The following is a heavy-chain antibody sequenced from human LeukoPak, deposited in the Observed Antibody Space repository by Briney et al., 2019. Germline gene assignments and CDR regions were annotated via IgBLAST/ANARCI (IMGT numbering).Heavy chain of an antibody. CDR3: ARALSYDSSGYYY. CDR1: GGSISSYY. D-gene: IGHD3-22*01. CDR2: IYYSGST. Sequence: PSETLSLTCTVSGGSISSYYWSWIRQPPGKGLEWIGYIYYSGSTNYNPSLKSRVTISVDTSKNQFSLKLSSVTAADTAVYYCARALSYDSSGYYYWGQGTLVTVSS. J-gene: IGHJ4*02. V-gene: IGHV4-59*01.